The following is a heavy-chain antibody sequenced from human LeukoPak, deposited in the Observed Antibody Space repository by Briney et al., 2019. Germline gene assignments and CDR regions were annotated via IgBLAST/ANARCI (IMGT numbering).Heavy chain of an antibody. CDR1: GYTFTSYY. V-gene: IGHV1-46*01. CDR3: ASFVGDSTGGGAFDI. CDR2: INPSGGST. D-gene: IGHD6-25*01. Sequence: ASVKVSCKASGYTFTSYYMHWVRQAPGQGLEWMGIINPSGGSTSYAQKFQGRVTMTRDMSTSTVYIELSSLRSEDTAVYYCASFVGDSTGGGAFDIWGQGKMVTVSS. J-gene: IGHJ3*02.